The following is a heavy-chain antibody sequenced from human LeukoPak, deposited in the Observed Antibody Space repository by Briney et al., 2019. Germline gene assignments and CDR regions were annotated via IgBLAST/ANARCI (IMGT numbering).Heavy chain of an antibody. Sequence: GGSLRLSCAASGFTFSSYAMSWVRQAPGKGLEWVSSISSSSSYIYYADSVKGRFTVSRDNAKNSLYLQMNSLRAEDTAVYYCARDIYGDSHYWGQGTLVTVSS. CDR2: ISSSSSYI. CDR3: ARDIYGDSHY. J-gene: IGHJ4*02. V-gene: IGHV3-21*01. CDR1: GFTFSSYA. D-gene: IGHD4-17*01.